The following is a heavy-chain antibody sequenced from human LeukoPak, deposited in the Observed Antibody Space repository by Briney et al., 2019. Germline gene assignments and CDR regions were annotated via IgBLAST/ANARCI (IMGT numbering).Heavy chain of an antibody. CDR1: RYSFTSYC. Sequence: SLKISCNGSRYSFTSYCFGRGRQLPAKGLQWMVRIYPYDADTRYNPSFQCHVTISADKSISTVSLQLSSLNASDTAMYYCASFGALRYSSGWYIVYWGQGTLVTVSS. V-gene: IGHV5-51*01. CDR3: ASFGALRYSSGWYIVY. J-gene: IGHJ4*02. D-gene: IGHD6-19*01. CDR2: IYPYDADT.